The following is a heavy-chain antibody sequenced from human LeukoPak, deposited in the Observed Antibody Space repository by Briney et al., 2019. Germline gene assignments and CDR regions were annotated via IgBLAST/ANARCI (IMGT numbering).Heavy chain of an antibody. Sequence: SETLSLTCAVYGGSFSGYYWSWIRQPPGKGLEWIGEINHSGSTNFNPSLKSRVTISVDTSKNQFSLKLSSVTAADTAVYYCARRRRRDSSGSTGGWFDPWGQGTLVTVSS. CDR1: GGSFSGYY. J-gene: IGHJ5*02. D-gene: IGHD6-19*01. CDR3: ARRRRRDSSGSTGGWFDP. CDR2: INHSGST. V-gene: IGHV4-34*01.